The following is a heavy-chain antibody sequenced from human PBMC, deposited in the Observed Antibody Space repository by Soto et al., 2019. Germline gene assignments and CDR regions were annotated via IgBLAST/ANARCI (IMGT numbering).Heavy chain of an antibody. CDR2: ISAYNGNT. Sequence: QVQLVQSGAEVKKPGASVKVSCKASGYTFTSYGISWVRQAPGQGLEWMGWISAYNGNTNYAQKLQGRVTMTTDTXXSTAYMELRSRRSDDTAVYYCARVSYSSSSVWFDPWGQGTLVTVSS. CDR3: ARVSYSSSSVWFDP. CDR1: GYTFTSYG. D-gene: IGHD6-6*01. V-gene: IGHV1-18*01. J-gene: IGHJ5*02.